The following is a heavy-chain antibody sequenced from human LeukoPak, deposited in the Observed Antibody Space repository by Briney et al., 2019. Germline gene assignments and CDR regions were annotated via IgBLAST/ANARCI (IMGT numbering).Heavy chain of an antibody. V-gene: IGHV4-34*01. CDR3: ARTGDRIRFEP. CDR2: INHVGNT. J-gene: IGHJ5*02. Sequence: SETLSLTCAVYGGSFSDYYWSWIRQPPGKGLQWVGEINHVGNTKYNPSLKSRVTISVDTSKNQFSLKVSSVTAADTAVYYCARTGDRIRFEPWGQGTLVTVSS. CDR1: GGSFSDYY. D-gene: IGHD7-27*01.